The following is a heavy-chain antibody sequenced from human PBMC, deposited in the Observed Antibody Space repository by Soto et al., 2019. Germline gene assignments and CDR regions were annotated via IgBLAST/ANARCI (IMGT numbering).Heavy chain of an antibody. CDR2: INHSGST. V-gene: IGHV4-34*01. Sequence: PSETLSLTCAVYGGSFSGYYWSWIRQPPGKGLEWIGEINHSGSTNYNPSLKSRVTISVDTSKNQFSLKLSSVTAADTAVYYCARGHYDSSGYYPAIVYYYYGMDVWGQGTTVTVSS. D-gene: IGHD3-22*01. CDR3: ARGHYDSSGYYPAIVYYYYGMDV. J-gene: IGHJ6*02. CDR1: GGSFSGYY.